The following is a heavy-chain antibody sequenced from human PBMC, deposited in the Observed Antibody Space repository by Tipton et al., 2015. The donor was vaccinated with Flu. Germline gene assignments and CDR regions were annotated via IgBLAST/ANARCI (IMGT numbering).Heavy chain of an antibody. CDR1: GGSITSYY. D-gene: IGHD4-17*01. CDR3: ARRKTVTTRLTYFDY. J-gene: IGHJ4*02. Sequence: PGLVKPSETLSLTCTVSGGSITSYYWSWIRQPPGKGLEWIGYIYYSGSTNYNPSLKSRVTISVDTSKNQFSLKLSSVTAADTAVYYCARRKTVTTRLTYFDYWGQGTLVTVSS. V-gene: IGHV4-59*08. CDR2: IYYSGST.